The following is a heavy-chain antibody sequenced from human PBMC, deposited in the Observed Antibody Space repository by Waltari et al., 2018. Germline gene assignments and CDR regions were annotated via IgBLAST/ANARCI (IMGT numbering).Heavy chain of an antibody. CDR2: IRSKAYGGTT. CDR1: GFTFGDYA. Sequence: EVQLVESGGGLVQPGRSLRLSCPASGFTFGDYAMSWFRQAPGKGLEWVGFIRSKAYGGTTEYAASVKGRFTISRDDSKSIAYLQMNSLKTEDTAVYYCTRAMTTVTPYYFDYWGQGTLVTVSS. V-gene: IGHV3-49*03. D-gene: IGHD4-17*01. J-gene: IGHJ4*02. CDR3: TRAMTTVTPYYFDY.